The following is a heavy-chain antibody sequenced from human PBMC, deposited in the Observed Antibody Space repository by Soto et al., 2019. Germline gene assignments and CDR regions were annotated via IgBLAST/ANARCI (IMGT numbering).Heavy chain of an antibody. CDR2: ISSSGTVT. D-gene: IGHD6-6*01. CDR1: GFTFRDYD. V-gene: IGHV3-11*01. CDR3: ARKGPRAARPNH. Sequence: QVQLVESGGGLVRPGGSLRLSCAASGFTFRDYDMSWIRQAPGKGLEWVSCISSSGTVTNYADSVKGRFTISRDNAHNSLYGAMNSLRVEDTAVYYCARKGPRAARPNHWGQGTLVTVSS. J-gene: IGHJ5*02.